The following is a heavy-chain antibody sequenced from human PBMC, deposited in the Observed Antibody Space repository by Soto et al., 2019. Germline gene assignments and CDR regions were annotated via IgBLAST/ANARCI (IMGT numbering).Heavy chain of an antibody. CDR2: ISAYNGNT. D-gene: IGHD3-16*02. CDR1: GYTFTSYG. Sequence: ASVKVSCKASGYTFTSYGISWVRQAPGQGLEWMGWISAYNGNTNYAQKLQGRVTMTTDTSTSTAYMELRSLRSDDTAVYYCARDPVWGSYRSHFDYWGQGTLVTVSS. V-gene: IGHV1-18*04. J-gene: IGHJ4*02. CDR3: ARDPVWGSYRSHFDY.